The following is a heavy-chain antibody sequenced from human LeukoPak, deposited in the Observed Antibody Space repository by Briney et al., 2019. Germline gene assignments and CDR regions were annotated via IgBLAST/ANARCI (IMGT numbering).Heavy chain of an antibody. CDR1: GFTFSSYS. Sequence: GGSLRLSCAASGFTFSSYSMNWVRQAPGKVLEWVSYITGSGSTIYYADSVKGRFTFSRDNAKNSLYLQMNSLRAEDTAVYYCAAGYSGGLYGIDYWGQGTLVTVSS. CDR3: AAGYSGGLYGIDY. CDR2: ITGSGSTI. J-gene: IGHJ4*02. D-gene: IGHD6-19*01. V-gene: IGHV3-48*01.